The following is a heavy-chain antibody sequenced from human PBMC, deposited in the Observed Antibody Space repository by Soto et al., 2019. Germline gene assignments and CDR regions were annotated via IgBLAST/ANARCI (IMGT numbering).Heavy chain of an antibody. CDR3: ARDYPITIFGVVPDGSDAFDI. D-gene: IGHD3-3*01. CDR2: ISSSSSTI. V-gene: IGHV3-48*01. Sequence: PGGSLRLSCAASGFTFSSYSMNWVRQAPGKGLGWVSYISSSSSTIYYADSVKGRFTISRDNAKNSLYLQMNSLRAEDTAVYYCARDYPITIFGVVPDGSDAFDIWGQGTMVTVSS. CDR1: GFTFSSYS. J-gene: IGHJ3*02.